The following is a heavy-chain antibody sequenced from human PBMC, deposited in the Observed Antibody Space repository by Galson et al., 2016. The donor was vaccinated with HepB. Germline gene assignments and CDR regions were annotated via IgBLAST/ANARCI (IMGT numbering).Heavy chain of an antibody. CDR1: GMNVNNAW. CDR2: IRDSGTT. Sequence: SLRLSCAASGMNVNNAWMTWVRQAPGKGLEWVGRIRDSGTTDYAAPVKGRFTISRDVSRNTPSLQLNSLTTEDTGVYYCATYWSGCCVQGGQGTLVTVSS. D-gene: IGHD3-3*01. V-gene: IGHV3-15*01. J-gene: IGHJ4*01. CDR3: ATYWSGCCVQ.